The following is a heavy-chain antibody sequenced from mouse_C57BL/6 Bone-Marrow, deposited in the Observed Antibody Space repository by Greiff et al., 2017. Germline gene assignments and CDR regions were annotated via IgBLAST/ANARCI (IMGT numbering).Heavy chain of an antibody. CDR3: ARNGYYDWYFDV. V-gene: IGHV1-52*01. D-gene: IGHD2-3*01. CDR2: IDPSDSET. Sequence: VQLQQPGAELVRPGSSVKLSCKASGYTFTSYWMHWVKQRPIQGLEWIGNIDPSDSETHYNQKFKDKATLTVDKSSSTAYMQLSSLTSEDSAVXYCARNGYYDWYFDVWGTGTTVTVSS. J-gene: IGHJ1*03. CDR1: GYTFTSYW.